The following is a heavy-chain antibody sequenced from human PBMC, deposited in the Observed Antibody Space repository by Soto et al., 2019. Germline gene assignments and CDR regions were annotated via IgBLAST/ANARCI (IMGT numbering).Heavy chain of an antibody. CDR2: IKGDGSDQ. Sequence: EVQLVESGGDLVQPGGSLRLSCVASGFALSSLWMTWVRQAPGKGLEWVAKIKGDGSDQNYVDSVRGRFTISRDNAKNSVYLQMNSLRVDDTAVYYCTGNQVKGDYWGQGTLVTVSS. CDR3: TGNQVKGDY. J-gene: IGHJ4*02. V-gene: IGHV3-7*01. D-gene: IGHD3-22*01. CDR1: GFALSSLW.